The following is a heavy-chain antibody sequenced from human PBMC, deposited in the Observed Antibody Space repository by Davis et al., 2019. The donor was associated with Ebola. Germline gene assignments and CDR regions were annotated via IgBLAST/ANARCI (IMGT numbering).Heavy chain of an antibody. CDR3: ARHSSGLSYLDY. CDR1: GFTFSRYA. J-gene: IGHJ4*02. Sequence: PGGSLRLSCAASGFTFSRYAMHWVRQAPGKGLEWVAVISYDGSNKYYADSVKGRFTISRDNSKNTLYLQMNSLRAEDTAVYYCARHSSGLSYLDYWGQGTLVTVAS. D-gene: IGHD6-19*01. V-gene: IGHV3-30-3*01. CDR2: ISYDGSNK.